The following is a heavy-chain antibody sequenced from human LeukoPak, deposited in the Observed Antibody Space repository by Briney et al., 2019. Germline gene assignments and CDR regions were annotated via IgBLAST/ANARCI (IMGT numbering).Heavy chain of an antibody. CDR3: ARRGYCSSTSCAVSYFDL. Sequence: GESLKISCNSSGYIYTSYWIGWVRQMPGKGLEWMGIIYPGDSDTRYSPSFQGQVTISVDKSISTAYLQWSSLKASDTAMYYCARRGYCSSTSCAVSYFDLWGRGTLVTVSS. J-gene: IGHJ2*01. CDR2: IYPGDSDT. V-gene: IGHV5-51*01. D-gene: IGHD2-2*01. CDR1: GYIYTSYW.